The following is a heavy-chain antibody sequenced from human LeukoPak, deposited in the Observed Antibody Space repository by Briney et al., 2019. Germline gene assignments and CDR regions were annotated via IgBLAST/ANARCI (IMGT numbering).Heavy chain of an antibody. V-gene: IGHV3-30*04. CDR1: GFTFSSYA. CDR2: ISYDGSNK. CDR3: ARVVDTASSRYYYGMDV. D-gene: IGHD5-18*01. J-gene: IGHJ6*04. Sequence: PGGSLRLSCAASGFTFSSYAMSWVRQAPGKGLEWVAVISYDGSNKYYADSVKGRFTISRDNSKNTLYLQMNSLRAEDTAVYYCARVVDTASSRYYYGMDVWGKGTTVTVSS.